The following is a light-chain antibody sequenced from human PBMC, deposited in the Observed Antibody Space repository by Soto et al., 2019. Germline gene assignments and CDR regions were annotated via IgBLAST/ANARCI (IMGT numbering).Light chain of an antibody. CDR3: GTWDSSLSGV. V-gene: IGLV1-51*01. Sequence: QSVLTQPPSVSGAPGQTVTISCSGSSSNIGNNYVSWYQQLPGTAPKHLIYDNNKRPSGIPDRFSGSKSGTSATLGITGLQAGDEADYYCGTWDSSLSGVFGGGTKLTVL. CDR2: DNN. CDR1: SSNIGNNY. J-gene: IGLJ2*01.